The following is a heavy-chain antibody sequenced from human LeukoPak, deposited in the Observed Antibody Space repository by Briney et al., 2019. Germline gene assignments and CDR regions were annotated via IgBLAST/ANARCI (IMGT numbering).Heavy chain of an antibody. V-gene: IGHV4-39*01. CDR3: ARHGYSYGP. D-gene: IGHD5-18*01. J-gene: IGHJ5*02. CDR1: GGSISSSSYY. Sequence: SETLSLTCTVSGGSISSSSYYWGWIRQPPGKGLEWIGSIHYSGSTYYNPSLKSRVTISVDTSKNQFSLKLSSVTAADTAVYYCARHGYSYGPWGQGTLVTVSS. CDR2: IHYSGST.